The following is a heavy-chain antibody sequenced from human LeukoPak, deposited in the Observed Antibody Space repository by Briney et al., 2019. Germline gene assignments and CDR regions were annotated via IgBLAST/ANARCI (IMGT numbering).Heavy chain of an antibody. CDR3: ARAAVAVHYYYYYYMDV. J-gene: IGHJ6*03. V-gene: IGHV4-61*02. CDR2: IYTSGST. CDR1: GGSISSGSYY. Sequence: SETLSLTCTVSGGSISSGSYYWGWIRQPAGKGLEWIGRIYTSGSTNYKPSLKSRVTISVDTSKNQFSLKLSFVTAADTAVYYCARAAVAVHYYYYYYMDVWGKGTTVTVSS. D-gene: IGHD6-19*01.